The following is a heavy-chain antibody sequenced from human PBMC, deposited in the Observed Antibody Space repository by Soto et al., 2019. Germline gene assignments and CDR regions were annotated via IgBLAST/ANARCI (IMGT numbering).Heavy chain of an antibody. J-gene: IGHJ6*02. V-gene: IGHV4-59*01. Sequence: SETLSLTCTVSGGSISSYYWSWIRQPPGKGLEWIGYIYYSGSTNYNPSLKSRVTISVDTSKNQFSLKLSSVTAADTAVYYCARGGDIVLMVCAIRENYYYGMDVWGQGTTVAVSS. CDR1: GGSISSYY. CDR2: IYYSGST. CDR3: ARGGDIVLMVCAIRENYYYGMDV. D-gene: IGHD2-8*01.